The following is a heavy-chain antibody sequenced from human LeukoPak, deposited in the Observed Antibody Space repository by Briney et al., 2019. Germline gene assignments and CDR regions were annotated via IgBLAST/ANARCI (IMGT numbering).Heavy chain of an antibody. CDR3: AKSTRAVMAMMDV. D-gene: IGHD3-16*01. Sequence: GGSLRLSCAASGFAFSDYSMNWVRQAPGKGLEWVSSISSRSTYIYHADSVKGRFTISRDNAKNSLFLQMNSLRAEDTAVYFCAKSTRAVMAMMDVWGKGTTVTVSS. CDR2: ISSRSTYI. CDR1: GFAFSDYS. J-gene: IGHJ6*04. V-gene: IGHV3-21*01.